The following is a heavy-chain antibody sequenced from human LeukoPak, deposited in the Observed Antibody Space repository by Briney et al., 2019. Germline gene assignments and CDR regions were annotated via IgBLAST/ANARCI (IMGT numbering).Heavy chain of an antibody. D-gene: IGHD2-15*01. CDR2: ISAYNGNT. CDR1: GYTFTSYG. Sequence: GASVKVSCKASGYTFTSYGISWVRQAPGQGLEWMGWISAYNGNTNYAQKLQGRVTMTTDTSTSTAYMELRSLRSDDTAVYYCARDGDIVVVVAALFDYWGQGTLVTVSS. J-gene: IGHJ4*02. CDR3: ARDGDIVVVVAALFDY. V-gene: IGHV1-18*01.